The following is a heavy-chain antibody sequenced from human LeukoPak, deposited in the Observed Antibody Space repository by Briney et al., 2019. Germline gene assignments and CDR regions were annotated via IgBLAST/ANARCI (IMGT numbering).Heavy chain of an antibody. CDR3: ARARFLEWPFDY. CDR2: INPNSGGT. V-gene: IGHV1-2*02. CDR1: GYTFTGYY. Sequence: ASVKVSCKASGYTFTGYYMHWVRQAPGQGLEWMGWINPNSGGTNYAQKFQGRVTTTRDTSISTAYMELSRLRSDDTAVYYCARARFLEWPFDYWGQGTLVTVSS. D-gene: IGHD3-3*01. J-gene: IGHJ4*02.